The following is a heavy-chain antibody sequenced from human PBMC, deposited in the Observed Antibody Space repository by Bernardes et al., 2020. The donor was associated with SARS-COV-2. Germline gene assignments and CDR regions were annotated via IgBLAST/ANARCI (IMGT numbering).Heavy chain of an antibody. J-gene: IGHJ4*02. Sequence: GRSLRLSCAASGFTFSTYAFHWVRQAPGKGLEWLAVMSYDGSNKFYTDYVKGRFTISRDNSKNTLYLQMNSLRAEDTAVYYCARGVASTGGWFDYWGQGTLVTGAS. CDR2: MSYDGSNK. D-gene: IGHD2-8*02. CDR1: GFTFSTYA. V-gene: IGHV3-30-3*01. CDR3: ARGVASTGGWFDY.